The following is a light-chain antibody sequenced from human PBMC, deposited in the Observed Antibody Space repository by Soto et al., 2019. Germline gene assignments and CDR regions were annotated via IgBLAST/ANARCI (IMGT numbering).Light chain of an antibody. CDR2: GAS. V-gene: IGKV3-20*01. CDR1: QSVSSSY. CDR3: QQYGSSPWT. Sequence: EIVLTQSPGTLSLSPGERATLSCRASQSVSSSYLAWYQQKPGQAPRLLIYGASSMATGIPDRFSGSGSGRDFTLTISRLEPEDFAVYYCQQYGSSPWTFGQGTKVEIK. J-gene: IGKJ1*01.